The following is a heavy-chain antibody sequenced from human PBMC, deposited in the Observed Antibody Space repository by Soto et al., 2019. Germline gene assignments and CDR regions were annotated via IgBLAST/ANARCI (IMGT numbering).Heavy chain of an antibody. CDR3: VRTAREGAVAPHWFDR. CDR1: GASIKSTDYY. V-gene: IGHV4-30-4*01. CDR2: VYYTGST. D-gene: IGHD2-21*02. Sequence: TLSLTCPVSGASIKSTDYYWSWIRQAPGKGLEWIGYVYYTGSTYYNPSLMSRLTISVDTSKNQFSLKLTSVTAAETAVYYCVRTAREGAVAPHWFDRWGQGTQVTVSS. J-gene: IGHJ5*02.